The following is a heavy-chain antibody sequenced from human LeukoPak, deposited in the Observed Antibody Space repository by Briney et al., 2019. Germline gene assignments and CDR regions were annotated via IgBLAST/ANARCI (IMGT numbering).Heavy chain of an antibody. CDR1: GFTFSSYE. CDR2: ISSSGRTI. Sequence: GGSLRLSCAASGFTFSSYEFNWVRQAPGKGLEWVSYISSSGRTIFYADSVKGRFTISRDNAKNSLYLQMNSLRAEDTAVYYCARMRDGYMGRYYFDYWGQGTLVTVSS. J-gene: IGHJ4*02. V-gene: IGHV3-48*03. D-gene: IGHD5-24*01. CDR3: ARMRDGYMGRYYFDY.